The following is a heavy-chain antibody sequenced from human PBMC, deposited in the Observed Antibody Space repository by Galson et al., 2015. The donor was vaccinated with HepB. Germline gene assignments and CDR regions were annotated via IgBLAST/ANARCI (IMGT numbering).Heavy chain of an antibody. CDR2: ISYDVINK. Sequence: SLRLSCAASGFTFNNFAMHWVRQAPGKGLEWLAVISYDVINKNYADSVKGRFTISRDNSKNTLHLLMNSLRAEDTALYYCARGADWNSFDYWGQGTLVTVSS. CDR3: ARGADWNSFDY. J-gene: IGHJ4*02. V-gene: IGHV3-30*03. CDR1: GFTFNNFA. D-gene: IGHD1-1*01.